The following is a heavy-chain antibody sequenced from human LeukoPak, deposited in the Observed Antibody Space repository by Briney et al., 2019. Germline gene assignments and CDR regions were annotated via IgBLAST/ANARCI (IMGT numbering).Heavy chain of an antibody. Sequence: SETLSLTCAVSGGSISSGGYSWSWIRQHPGKGLEWIGYIYYSGSTYYNPSLKSRVTISIDTSKNQFSLKLSSVTAADTAVYYCARDRGGSGNFDYWGQGTLVTVSS. D-gene: IGHD3-10*01. CDR2: IYYSGST. CDR3: ARDRGGSGNFDY. CDR1: GGSISSGGYS. V-gene: IGHV4-31*11. J-gene: IGHJ4*02.